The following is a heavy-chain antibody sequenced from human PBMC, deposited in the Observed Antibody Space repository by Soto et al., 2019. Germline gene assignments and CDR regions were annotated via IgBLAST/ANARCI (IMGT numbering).Heavy chain of an antibody. CDR2: ISGSGGST. V-gene: IGHV3-23*01. J-gene: IGHJ4*02. CDR3: AKASAPGGTYFPLWF. D-gene: IGHD1-26*01. CDR1: GFTFSSYG. Sequence: GGSLRLSCAASGFTFSSYGMSWVRQAPGKGLEWVSSISGSGGSTYYADSVKGRFTISRDNSKNTLYLQMNSLRAEDTAVYYCAKASAPGGTYFPLWFWGQGTLVTVSS.